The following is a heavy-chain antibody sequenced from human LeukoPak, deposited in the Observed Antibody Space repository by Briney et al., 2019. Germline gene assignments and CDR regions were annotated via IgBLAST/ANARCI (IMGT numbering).Heavy chain of an antibody. J-gene: IGHJ4*02. CDR1: GYTFTSYD. V-gene: IGHV1-8*01. Sequence: ASVKVSCKASGYTFTSYDINWVRQATGQGLEWMGWMNPNSGNTGYAQKFQGRVTMTRYTSISTAYMELSSLRSEDTAVYYCARFIVGATTHFDYWGQGTLVTVSS. CDR3: ARFIVGATTHFDY. D-gene: IGHD1-26*01. CDR2: MNPNSGNT.